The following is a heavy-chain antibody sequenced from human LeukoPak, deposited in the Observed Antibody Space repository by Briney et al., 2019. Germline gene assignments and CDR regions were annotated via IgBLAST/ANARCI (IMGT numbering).Heavy chain of an antibody. V-gene: IGHV1-18*04. CDR2: ISAYNGNT. CDR1: GYTFTSYG. Sequence: ASVKVSCKASGYTFTSYGISWVRQAPGQGLEWMGWISAYNGNTNYAQKLQGRVTMTTDTSTSTAYMELRSLRSDDTAVYYCARDTRVYYYYYGMDVWGKGTTVTVSS. J-gene: IGHJ6*04. CDR3: ARDTRVYYYYYGMDV.